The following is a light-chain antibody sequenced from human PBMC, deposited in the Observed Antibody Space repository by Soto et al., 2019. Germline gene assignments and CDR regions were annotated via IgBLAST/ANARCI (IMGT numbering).Light chain of an antibody. J-gene: IGLJ1*01. V-gene: IGLV1-40*01. CDR1: SSNIGAGYD. Sequence: SVLTQPPSVSGAPGQRVTISCTGSSSNIGAGYDVHWYQQLPGTAPKLLIYGNSNRPSGVPDRFSGSKSGTSASLAMTGLQAEDEADYYCQSYDSSLSGSFFGTGTKVTVL. CDR3: QSYDSSLSGSF. CDR2: GNS.